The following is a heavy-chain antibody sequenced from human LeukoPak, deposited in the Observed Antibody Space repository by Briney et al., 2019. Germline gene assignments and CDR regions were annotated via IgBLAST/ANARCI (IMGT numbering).Heavy chain of an antibody. V-gene: IGHV3-73*01. CDR1: GLTFSGAD. D-gene: IGHD3-10*01. CDR3: IHYGSGSYSTDY. Sequence: PGGSPRLSCAASGLTFSGADMHWVRQASGKGLEWVGRIRTKGNRYATAYAASVKGRFTISRDDSKNTAHLQMNSLKTEDTAVYYCIHYGSGSYSTDYWGQGTLVTVSS. J-gene: IGHJ4*02. CDR2: IRTKGNRYAT.